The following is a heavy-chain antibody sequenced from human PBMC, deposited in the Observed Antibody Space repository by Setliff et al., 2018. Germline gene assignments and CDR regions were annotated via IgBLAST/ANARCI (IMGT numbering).Heavy chain of an antibody. CDR1: SASRSINTYY. CDR3: AGGTIVAPGGYFYYMDV. V-gene: IGHV4-59*01. Sequence: ASETLSLTCTVSSASRSINTYYWNWIRQPPGKGLDWVGNIYYSGTNYNPSLKSRVTISVDTSKHQISLKLNSVTAADTAVYYCAGGTIVAPGGYFYYMDVWGKGATVTVSS. CDR2: IYYSGT. J-gene: IGHJ6*03. D-gene: IGHD6-6*01.